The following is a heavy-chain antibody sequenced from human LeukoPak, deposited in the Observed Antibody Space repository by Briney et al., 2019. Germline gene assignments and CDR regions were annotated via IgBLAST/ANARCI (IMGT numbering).Heavy chain of an antibody. CDR1: GYSFTSYW. D-gene: IGHD1-26*01. CDR2: IYPGDSDT. J-gene: IGHJ3*02. V-gene: IGHV5-51*01. Sequence: GESLKISCKGSGYSFTSYWIGWVRQMPGKGLEWMGIIYPGDSDTRYSPSFQGQVTISADKAISTAYLQWSSLKASDTAMYYCARLSYSGTYQEAFDIWGQGTMVTVSS. CDR3: ARLSYSGTYQEAFDI.